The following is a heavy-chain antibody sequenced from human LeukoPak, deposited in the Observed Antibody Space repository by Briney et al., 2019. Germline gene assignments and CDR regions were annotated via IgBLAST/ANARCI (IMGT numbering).Heavy chain of an antibody. V-gene: IGHV4-31*03. CDR2: IYYSGST. CDR1: GGSISSGGYY. D-gene: IGHD3-22*01. CDR3: AKGLGYYDSSGYWHPSTVAYYFDY. J-gene: IGHJ4*02. Sequence: SETLSLTCTVSGGSISSGGYYWSWIRQHPGKGLEWIGYIYYSGSTYYNPSLKSRVTISVDTSKNQFSLKLSSVPAEDTAVYYCAKGLGYYDSSGYWHPSTVAYYFDYWGQGTLVTVSS.